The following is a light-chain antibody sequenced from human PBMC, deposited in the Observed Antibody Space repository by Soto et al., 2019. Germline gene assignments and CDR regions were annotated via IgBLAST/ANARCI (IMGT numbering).Light chain of an antibody. CDR2: GAS. V-gene: IGKV3-20*01. CDR3: QQYGSSPIT. J-gene: IGKJ5*01. CDR1: QSVSSN. Sequence: EIVMTQSPVTLSMSPGERATLSCRAGQSVSSNLAWYQQKPGQAPRLLIYGASSRATGIPDRFSGSGSGTDFTLTISRLEPEDFAVYYCQQYGSSPITFGQGTRLEIK.